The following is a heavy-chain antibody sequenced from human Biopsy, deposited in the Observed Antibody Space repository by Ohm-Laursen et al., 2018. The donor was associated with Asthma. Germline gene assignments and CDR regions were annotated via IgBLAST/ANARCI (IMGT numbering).Heavy chain of an antibody. Sequence: TQTLTLTCTFSGFSFRTRGMGVSWIRQPPGKALEWLGHIFSNDAKAYSTSLKSRLTISKDTSKGQVVLTMTNMNPVDTATYYCARVHYYDSTGYGADSWGPGTLVTVSS. CDR3: ARVHYYDSTGYGADS. CDR2: IFSNDAK. D-gene: IGHD3-22*01. CDR1: GFSFRTRGMG. V-gene: IGHV2-26*01. J-gene: IGHJ4*02.